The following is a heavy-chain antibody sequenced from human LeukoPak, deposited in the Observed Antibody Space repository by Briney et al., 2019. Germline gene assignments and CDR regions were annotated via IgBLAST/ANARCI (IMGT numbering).Heavy chain of an antibody. CDR2: IIPIFGTA. V-gene: IGHV1-69*05. CDR3: AQPSWYSGSYWVFDY. CDR1: GGTFSSYA. D-gene: IGHD1-26*01. J-gene: IGHJ4*02. Sequence: SVKVSCKASGGTFSSYAISWVRQAPGQGLEWMGGIIPIFGTANYAQKFQGRVTITTDESTSTAYMELSSLRSEDTAVYYCAQPSWYSGSYWVFDYWGQGTLVTVSS.